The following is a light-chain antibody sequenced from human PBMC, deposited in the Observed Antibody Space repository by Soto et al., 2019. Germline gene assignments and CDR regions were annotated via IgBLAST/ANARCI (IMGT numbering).Light chain of an antibody. CDR2: GAS. CDR3: QQYGSLPIT. Sequence: ARSRAPMPLSPWQRLPLSGRASQSIRSNLAWYQQKPGQAPRLVIYGASSRATGIPARFSGSGSGTDFTLTISRLEPEDFAVYYCQQYGSLPITFGQGTRLEIK. J-gene: IGKJ5*01. CDR1: QSIRSN. V-gene: IGKV3-20*01.